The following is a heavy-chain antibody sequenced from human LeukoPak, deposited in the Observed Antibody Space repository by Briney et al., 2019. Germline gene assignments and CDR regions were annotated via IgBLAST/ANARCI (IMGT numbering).Heavy chain of an antibody. V-gene: IGHV3-21*01. D-gene: IGHD3-3*01. Sequence: GGSLRLSCAASGFTFSSYSMNWVRQAPGKGLEWVPSISSSSSYIYYADSVKGRFTISRDNAKNTLYLQMNSLTDEDTAVFYCARDLVPQADRFLVPFDPWGQGTPVTVSS. J-gene: IGHJ5*02. CDR3: ARDLVPQADRFLVPFDP. CDR2: ISSSSSYI. CDR1: GFTFSSYS.